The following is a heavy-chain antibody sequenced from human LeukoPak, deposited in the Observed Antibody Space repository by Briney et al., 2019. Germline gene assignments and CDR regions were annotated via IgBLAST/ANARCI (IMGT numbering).Heavy chain of an antibody. CDR1: GFTVSSNY. CDR2: IYSGGST. Sequence: HSGGSLRLSCAASGFTVSSNYMSWVRQAPGEGLEWVSVIYSGGSTDYADSVKGRFTISRDNSKNTLYLQMNSLRVEDTAVYYCARSSHYDILTGYSEEDAFDIWGQGTMVTVSS. J-gene: IGHJ3*02. D-gene: IGHD3-9*01. V-gene: IGHV3-53*01. CDR3: ARSSHYDILTGYSEEDAFDI.